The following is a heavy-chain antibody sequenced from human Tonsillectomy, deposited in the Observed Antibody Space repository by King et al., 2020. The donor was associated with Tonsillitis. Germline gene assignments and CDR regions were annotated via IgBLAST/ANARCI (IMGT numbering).Heavy chain of an antibody. Sequence: VQLVESGGDLAKPGGSLRLSCAASGLIFSEAWMSWVRQAPGKGPEWVGRIKSKTDGGTTDYAAPLKGRFTISRDDSTNTLYLQMNSLKNEDTAVYYGATAPGYWNSAQFDYGGQGTLVTVSS. CDR3: ATAPGYWNSAQFDY. D-gene: IGHD1-7*01. CDR1: GLIFSEAW. J-gene: IGHJ4*02. CDR2: IKSKTDGGTT. V-gene: IGHV3-15*01.